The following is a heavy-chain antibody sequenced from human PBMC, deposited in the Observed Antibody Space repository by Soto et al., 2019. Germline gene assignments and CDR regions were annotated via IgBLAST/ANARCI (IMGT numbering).Heavy chain of an antibody. D-gene: IGHD2-8*01. CDR3: ARWGYCTNGVCYPRGYYYYYMDV. V-gene: IGHV4-39*01. CDR2: IYYSGST. Sequence: SETLSLTXTVSGGSISSSSYYWGWIRQPPGKGLEWIGSIYYSGSTYYNPSLKSRVTISVDTSKNQFHLKRSSVTAEDTAVYYCARWGYCTNGVCYPRGYYYYYMDVWGKGTTVTVSS. J-gene: IGHJ6*03. CDR1: GGSISSSSYY.